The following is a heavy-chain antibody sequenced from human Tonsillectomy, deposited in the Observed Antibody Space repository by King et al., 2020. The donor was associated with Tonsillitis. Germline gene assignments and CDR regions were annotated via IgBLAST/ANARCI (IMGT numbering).Heavy chain of an antibody. V-gene: IGHV3-23*04. Sequence: VQLVESGGGLVQPGGSLRLSCAASGFTFSSYAMSWVRQAPGKGLEWVSAISGSGGSTYYADSVKGRFTISRDNSKNTLYLQMNSLRAEDTAVYYCAKVIVGATHGLSYFDYWGQGTLGTVSS. CDR2: ISGSGGST. CDR3: AKVIVGATHGLSYFDY. D-gene: IGHD1-26*01. CDR1: GFTFSSYA. J-gene: IGHJ4*02.